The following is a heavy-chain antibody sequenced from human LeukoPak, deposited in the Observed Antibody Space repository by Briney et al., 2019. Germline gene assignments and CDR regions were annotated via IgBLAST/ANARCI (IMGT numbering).Heavy chain of an antibody. CDR1: GFTFSTYA. Sequence: PGGSLRLSCAASGFTFSTYAMNWVRQAPGKGLEWVSGISDSGGYIHYADSVKGRFTISRDNSKNTLYLQMNSLRAEDTAIYYCAKSPLAYCSGASCHLYFDYWGQGTLVTVSS. V-gene: IGHV3-23*01. J-gene: IGHJ4*02. D-gene: IGHD2-15*01. CDR3: AKSPLAYCSGASCHLYFDY. CDR2: ISDSGGYI.